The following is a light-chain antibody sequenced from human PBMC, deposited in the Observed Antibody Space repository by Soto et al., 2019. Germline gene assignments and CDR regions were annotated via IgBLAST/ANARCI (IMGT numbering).Light chain of an antibody. CDR3: RQYGTSRGRA. V-gene: IGKV3-20*01. Sequence: EIVLTQSPGTLSLSPGERATLSCRASQSVTSNYLAWYQEKTGQTPRLLIYVASRSATGIPDRFSGSGSGTVFTLTICRLEHEDFAVYYCRQYGTSRGRAFGGGNKVEIK. J-gene: IGKJ4*01. CDR2: VAS. CDR1: QSVTSNY.